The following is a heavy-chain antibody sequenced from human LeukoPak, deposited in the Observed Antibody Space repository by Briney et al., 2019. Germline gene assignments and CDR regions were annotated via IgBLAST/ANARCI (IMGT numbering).Heavy chain of an antibody. D-gene: IGHD3-22*01. Sequence: SETLSLTCAVYGGSFSGYYWSWIRQPPGKGLEWIGEINHSGSTNYNPSLKSRVTISVDTSKNQFSLKLSSVTAADTAVYYCARPYYYDSSGYWYYWGQGTLVTVSS. J-gene: IGHJ4*02. V-gene: IGHV4-34*01. CDR2: INHSGST. CDR3: ARPYYYDSSGYWYY. CDR1: GGSFSGYY.